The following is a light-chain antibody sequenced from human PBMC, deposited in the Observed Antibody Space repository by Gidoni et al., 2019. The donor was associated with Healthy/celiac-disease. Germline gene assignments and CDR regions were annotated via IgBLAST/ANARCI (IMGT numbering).Light chain of an antibody. CDR2: AAS. Sequence: DIQMTQSPSSLSAAVGDRVTITCRASQIISSYLNWYQQKPGKAPKLLIYAASSLQSGVPSRFSGSGSGTDFTLTISSLQPEDSATYYCQQSYSTPHTFGGGTKVEIK. CDR1: QIISSY. CDR3: QQSYSTPHT. J-gene: IGKJ4*01. V-gene: IGKV1-39*01.